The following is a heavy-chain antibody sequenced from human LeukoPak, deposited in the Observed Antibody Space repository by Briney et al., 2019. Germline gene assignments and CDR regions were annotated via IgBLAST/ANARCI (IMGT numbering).Heavy chain of an antibody. CDR2: INHSGST. D-gene: IGHD3-22*01. CDR1: GGSFSGYY. Sequence: SETLSLTCAVYGGSFSGYYWSWIRQPPGKGLEWIGEINHSGSTNYNPSLKSRVTISVDTSKNQFSLKLSSVTAADTAVYYCARVAVNYDSSGYYSKRTNNWFDPWGQGTLVTVSS. J-gene: IGHJ5*02. V-gene: IGHV4-34*01. CDR3: ARVAVNYDSSGYYSKRTNNWFDP.